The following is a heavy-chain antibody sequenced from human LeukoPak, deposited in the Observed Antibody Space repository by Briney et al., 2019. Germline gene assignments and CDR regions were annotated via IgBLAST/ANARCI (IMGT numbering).Heavy chain of an antibody. D-gene: IGHD3-22*01. Sequence: SQTLSLTCTVAARSISRFYWTWVRQPPGKGLGWIGYIYFTVETNYNPSLKSRVSISEDTSKNQFSLRLSSVTAADTAVYFCARGRNYYDSSGYPHPVIDILGQGTVVSVSS. CDR3: ARGRNYYDSSGYPHPVIDI. V-gene: IGHV4-59*01. CDR1: ARSISRFY. J-gene: IGHJ3*02. CDR2: IYFTVET.